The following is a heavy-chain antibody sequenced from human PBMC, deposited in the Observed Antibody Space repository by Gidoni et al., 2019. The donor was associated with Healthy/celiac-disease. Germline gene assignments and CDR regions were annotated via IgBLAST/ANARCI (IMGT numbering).Heavy chain of an antibody. Sequence: QLPLQESGPGLVKPSETLSLTCTVFGGSISSSSYYWGWIRQPPGKGLEWIGSIYYSGSTYYNPSLKGRVPISVDTSKNQFSLKLSSVTAADTAVYYCASGYSYGGVDYWGQGTLVTVSS. CDR2: IYYSGST. D-gene: IGHD5-18*01. V-gene: IGHV4-39*01. J-gene: IGHJ4*02. CDR3: ASGYSYGGVDY. CDR1: GGSISSSSYY.